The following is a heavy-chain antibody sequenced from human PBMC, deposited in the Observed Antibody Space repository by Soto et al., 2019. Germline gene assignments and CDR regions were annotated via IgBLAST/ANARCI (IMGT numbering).Heavy chain of an antibody. CDR2: IGVYNGKT. V-gene: IGHV1-18*04. CDR1: GYTFTKYG. D-gene: IGHD2-2*01. Sequence: QEQLVQSGGEVKKPGASVRVSCKASGYTFTKYGITWVRQAPGQGLEWMGWIGVYNGKTNYARKLQGRVIMTAGTSASTAYMELRSLRSDDTAVYYCSRARYCTSPSCYDHYYYGMDIWGQGTTVSVSS. J-gene: IGHJ6*02. CDR3: SRARYCTSPSCYDHYYYGMDI.